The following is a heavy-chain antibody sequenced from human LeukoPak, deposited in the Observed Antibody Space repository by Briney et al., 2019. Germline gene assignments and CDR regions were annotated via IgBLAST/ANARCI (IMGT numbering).Heavy chain of an antibody. Sequence: SETLSLTCTVSGGSISTYYWSRIRQPPGKALEWIGYIYYSGSTNYNPSLKSRVTISVDTSKKQFSLKLSSVAAADTAVYYCAREYYYDSSGYYPPHAFDIWGQGTMVTVSS. CDR1: GGSISTYY. V-gene: IGHV4-59*01. CDR2: IYYSGST. CDR3: AREYYYDSSGYYPPHAFDI. J-gene: IGHJ3*02. D-gene: IGHD3-22*01.